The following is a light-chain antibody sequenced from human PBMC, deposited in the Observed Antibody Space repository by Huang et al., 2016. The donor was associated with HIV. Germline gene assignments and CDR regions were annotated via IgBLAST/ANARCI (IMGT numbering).Light chain of an antibody. V-gene: IGKV1-33*01. Sequence: DIQLTQSPSSLSASVGDRVNITCQASQDISNYLNWCQQKPGKAPKLLINDASNLEIGVPSRFSGNGSGTDFIFTISGLQPEEIATYYCQQYDNTYTFGQGTKLEIK. CDR1: QDISNY. CDR2: DAS. J-gene: IGKJ2*01. CDR3: QQYDNTYT.